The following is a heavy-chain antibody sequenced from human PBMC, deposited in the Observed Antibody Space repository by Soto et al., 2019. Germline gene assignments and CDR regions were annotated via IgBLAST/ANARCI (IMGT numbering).Heavy chain of an antibody. CDR1: GGTFSSYT. J-gene: IGHJ5*02. D-gene: IGHD6-19*01. V-gene: IGHV1-69*08. CDR3: ARDAPLRGEVAGTVGVGLGFDP. Sequence: QVQLVQSGAEVKKPGSSVKVSCKASGGTFSSYTISWVRQAPGQGPEWMGRIIPILGIANYAQKFQGRVTITAEKSTSTAYLELSSLRSEDTAVYYCARDAPLRGEVAGTVGVGLGFDPWGQGTLVTVSS. CDR2: IIPILGIA.